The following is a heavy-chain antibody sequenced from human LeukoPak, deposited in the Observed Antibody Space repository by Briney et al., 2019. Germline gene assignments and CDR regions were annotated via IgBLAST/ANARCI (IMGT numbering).Heavy chain of an antibody. CDR3: AKDQNYESSGYYGGFHY. CDR1: GFSFSSHV. Sequence: PGGSLRLSCAASGFSFSSHVMHWVRQAPGKGLEWVSGISGGGGDTYYADSVKGRFTISRYNSKNTLNLRMDSLRAEDTALYYCAKDQNYESSGYYGGFHYWGQGTLVTVSS. V-gene: IGHV3-23*01. CDR2: ISGGGGDT. D-gene: IGHD3-22*01. J-gene: IGHJ4*02.